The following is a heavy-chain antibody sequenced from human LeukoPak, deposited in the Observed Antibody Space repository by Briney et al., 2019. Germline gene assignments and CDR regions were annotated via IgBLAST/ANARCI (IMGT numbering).Heavy chain of an antibody. J-gene: IGHJ5*02. CDR2: IYHSGST. Sequence: PSETLSLTCAVSGGSISSGGYSWSWIRQPPGKGLEWIGYIYHSGSTYYNPSLKSRVTISVDRSKNQFSLKLSSVTAADTAVYYCARVTCSGGSCYGNSGWFDPWGQGTLVTVSS. CDR1: GGSISSGGYS. D-gene: IGHD2-15*01. CDR3: ARVTCSGGSCYGNSGWFDP. V-gene: IGHV4-30-2*01.